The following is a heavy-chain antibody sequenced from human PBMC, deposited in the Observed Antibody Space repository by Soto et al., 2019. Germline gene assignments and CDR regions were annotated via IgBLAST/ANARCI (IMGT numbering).Heavy chain of an antibody. CDR3: ATGGHNDGYNFYHGMYV. D-gene: IGHD3-16*01. Sequence: QVQVVQSGAEVTKPGSSVKVSCKVSGGIFTNNAISWVRQAPGQGLEWLGGVIPLFDTAYYAQIFRGRLRIAADGATTTAYMELSGLTSADTAVDFCATGGHNDGYNFYHGMYVWGQGTTVTVS. J-gene: IGHJ6*02. CDR1: GGIFTNNA. V-gene: IGHV1-69*01. CDR2: VIPLFDTA.